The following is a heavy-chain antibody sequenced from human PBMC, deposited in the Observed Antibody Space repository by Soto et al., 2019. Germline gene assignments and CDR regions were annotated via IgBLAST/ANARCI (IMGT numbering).Heavy chain of an antibody. CDR2: ISASGEKP. D-gene: IGHD6-19*01. V-gene: IGHV3-23*01. CDR3: AKLEWLEFGGDY. J-gene: IGHJ4*02. CDR1: GFAFSDYP. Sequence: EVHLLESGGGVVQPGKSLKISCATSGFAFSDYPMTWVRQPPGQGLEWVSGISASGEKPYYADSVKGRFTISRDNSRNTLSLQRNRLRVEDTGIYYCAKLEWLEFGGDYWGQGTLVTVSS.